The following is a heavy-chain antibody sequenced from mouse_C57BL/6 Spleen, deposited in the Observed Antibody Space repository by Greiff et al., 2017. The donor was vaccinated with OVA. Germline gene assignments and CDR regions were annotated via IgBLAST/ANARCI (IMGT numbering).Heavy chain of an antibody. J-gene: IGHJ2*01. V-gene: IGHV1-61*01. D-gene: IGHD1-1*01. CDR3: ARKEYTVAYYFDY. CDR2: LYPSDSET. Sequence: VQLQQPGAELVRPGSSVTLSCKASGYTFTSYWMDWVKQRPGQGLEWIGNLYPSDSETQYNQKFKDKAPLTVDKSSSTAYMQLSSLTSEDSAVYYCARKEYTVAYYFDYWGQGTTLTVSS. CDR1: GYTFTSYW.